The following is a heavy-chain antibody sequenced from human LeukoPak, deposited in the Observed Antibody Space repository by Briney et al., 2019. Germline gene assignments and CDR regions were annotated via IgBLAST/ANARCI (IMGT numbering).Heavy chain of an antibody. D-gene: IGHD4-17*01. CDR3: ARHGDFCFDN. V-gene: IGHV3-7*03. Sequence: GGSLRLSCAASGFTVSSNYMNWVRQAPGKGLEYVAYISPDGSEKNCVDSVKGRFSISRDNAQNTLFLQMNSLRAEDTALYYCARHGDFCFDNWGQGTPVTVS. J-gene: IGHJ4*02. CDR1: GFTVSSNY. CDR2: ISPDGSEK.